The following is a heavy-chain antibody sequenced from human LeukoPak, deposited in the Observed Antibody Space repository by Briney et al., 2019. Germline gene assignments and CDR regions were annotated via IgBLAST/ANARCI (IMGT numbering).Heavy chain of an antibody. CDR2: MNPNSGNT. V-gene: IGHV1-8*02. Sequence: ASVKVSCKASGYTFTSYDINWVRQATGQGLEWMGWMNPNSGNTGYAQKFQGRVTMTRDTSISTAYMELSRLRSDDTAVYYCARDTSPGITGTYWGQGTLVTVSS. D-gene: IGHD1-20*01. J-gene: IGHJ4*02. CDR3: ARDTSPGITGTY. CDR1: GYTFTSYD.